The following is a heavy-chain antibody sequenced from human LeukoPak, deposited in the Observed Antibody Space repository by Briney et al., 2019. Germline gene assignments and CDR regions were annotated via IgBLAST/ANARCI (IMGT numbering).Heavy chain of an antibody. J-gene: IGHJ4*02. CDR3: AKSGGYGLIDY. V-gene: IGHV4-39*01. CDR1: GASISGSGYY. Sequence: PSETLSLTCTVSGASISGSGYYWGWIRQPPGKGLEWIGSIYSSGSTYYNASLQSRVTISIETFKNQFSLRLNSVTAADTAMYYCAKSGGYGLIDYWGQGTLVTVSS. D-gene: IGHD1-26*01. CDR2: IYSSGST.